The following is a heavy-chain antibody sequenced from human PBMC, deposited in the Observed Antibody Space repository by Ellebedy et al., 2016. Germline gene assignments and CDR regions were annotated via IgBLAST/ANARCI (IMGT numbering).Heavy chain of an antibody. V-gene: IGHV3-49*03. CDR1: GFSFGDYA. D-gene: IGHD2-2*01. Sequence: GGSLRLSXTASGFSFGDYAMNWFRQAPGKGLEWVGFIRSKAYGGGTTEFAASVKGRFTISRDDSNSIAYLQMNSLKTEDTAVYYCTRSYCSSTNCYLFYADYWGQGTLVTVSS. J-gene: IGHJ4*02. CDR2: IRSKAYGGGTT. CDR3: TRSYCSSTNCYLFYADY.